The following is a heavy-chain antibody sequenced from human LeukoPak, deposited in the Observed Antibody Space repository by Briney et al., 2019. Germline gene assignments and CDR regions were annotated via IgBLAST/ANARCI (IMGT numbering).Heavy chain of an antibody. CDR1: EFRSGRDW. CDR3: ATLDSTKSVF. CDR2: IKQDVSEE. D-gene: IGHD2-2*01. V-gene: IGHV3-7*01. Sequence: PGGSLRLSCVPSEFRSGRDWISWVRQAPGKGREWVACIKQDVSEEYYVGSVRGRFTVSVDNGKNSLYLQMNSLRAEDTARYYCATLDSTKSVFWGRGTAVTVSS. J-gene: IGHJ1*01.